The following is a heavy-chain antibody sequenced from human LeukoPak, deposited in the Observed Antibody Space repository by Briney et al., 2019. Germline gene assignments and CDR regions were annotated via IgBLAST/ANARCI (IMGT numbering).Heavy chain of an antibody. CDR1: GYTFTGYY. J-gene: IGHJ3*02. V-gene: IGHV1-2*02. CDR3: ARVAPGIAAAGI. Sequence: ASVEVSCKASGYTFTGYYMHWVRQAPGQGLEWMGWINPNSGGTNYAQKFQGRVTMTRDTSISTAYVELSRLRSDDTAVYYCARVAPGIAAAGIWGQGTMVTVSS. D-gene: IGHD6-13*01. CDR2: INPNSGGT.